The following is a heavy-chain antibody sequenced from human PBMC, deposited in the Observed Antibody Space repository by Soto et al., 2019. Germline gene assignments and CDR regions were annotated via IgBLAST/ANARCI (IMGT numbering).Heavy chain of an antibody. Sequence: GGSLRLSCAASGFTLSNYWISWVRQAPGKGLEWVANIKQDGSVKYYVDSVKGRFTISRDNAKSSLYLQMNSLRAEDTALYYCARDYYGSGSHDSWGQGTLVTVSS. D-gene: IGHD3-10*01. J-gene: IGHJ5*01. CDR1: GFTLSNYW. V-gene: IGHV3-7*03. CDR2: IKQDGSVK. CDR3: ARDYYGSGSHDS.